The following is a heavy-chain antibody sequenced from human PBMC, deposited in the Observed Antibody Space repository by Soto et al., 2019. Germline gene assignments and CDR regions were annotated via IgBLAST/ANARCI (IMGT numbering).Heavy chain of an antibody. CDR3: ARSELWSGDLGDAFDI. Sequence: QVQLQESGPGLVKPSQTLSLTCTVSGGSISSGGYYGSWIRQHPGMGLEWIGYIYYSGSTYYNPSLKSRVTISVDTSKNQFSLKLSSVTAADTAVYYCARSELWSGDLGDAFDIWGLGTMVTVSS. V-gene: IGHV4-31*03. J-gene: IGHJ3*02. D-gene: IGHD5-18*01. CDR2: IYYSGST. CDR1: GGSISSGGYY.